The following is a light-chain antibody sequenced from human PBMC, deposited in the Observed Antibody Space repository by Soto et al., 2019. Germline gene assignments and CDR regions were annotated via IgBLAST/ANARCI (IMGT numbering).Light chain of an antibody. V-gene: IGKV1-9*01. J-gene: IGKJ5*01. CDR1: QGISNY. Sequence: DIQLTQSPSSLSASVGDRVTITCRASQGISNYLAWYQQKPGKVPKLLIYAASTLQRGVPSRFSGSGAGTDLTLRISRLQPEDFAAWYCEQINTCPMTFGQGTRVEIK. CDR2: AAS. CDR3: EQINTCPMT.